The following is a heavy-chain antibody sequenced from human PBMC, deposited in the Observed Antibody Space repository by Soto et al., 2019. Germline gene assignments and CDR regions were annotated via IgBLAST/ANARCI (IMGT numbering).Heavy chain of an antibody. CDR2: IIPIFGTA. J-gene: IGHJ4*02. CDR1: GGTFSSYA. V-gene: IGHV1-69*13. Sequence: SVKVSCKASGGTFSSYAISWVRQAPGQGLEWMGGIIPIFGTANYAQKFQGRVTITADESTSTAYMELSSLRSEDTAVYYCARETSETPHYDYWGQGTLVTVSS. CDR3: ARETSETPHYDY.